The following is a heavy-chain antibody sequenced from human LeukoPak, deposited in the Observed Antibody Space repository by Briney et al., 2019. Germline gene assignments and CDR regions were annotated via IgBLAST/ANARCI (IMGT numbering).Heavy chain of an antibody. CDR1: GGSIRSGNYY. CDR3: ATTRDYYGMDV. J-gene: IGHJ6*02. D-gene: IGHD2-21*01. Sequence: PSQTLSLTCTVSGGSIRSGNYYWGWIRQPAGKGLGWIGRIYTSGSTNYNPSLKSRITISVDTSKNRFSRILSSVTAADTAVYYCATTRDYYGMDVWGQGTTVTVSS. CDR2: IYTSGST. V-gene: IGHV4-61*02.